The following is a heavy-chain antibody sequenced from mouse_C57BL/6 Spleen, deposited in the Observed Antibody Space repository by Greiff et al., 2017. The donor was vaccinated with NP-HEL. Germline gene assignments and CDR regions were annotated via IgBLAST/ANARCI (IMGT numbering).Heavy chain of an antibody. CDR3: AKNSDYYGSSYDYAMDY. J-gene: IGHJ4*01. CDR1: GFSLTSYG. Sequence: VKLQESGPGLVQPSQSLSITCTVSGFSLTSYGVHWVRQSPGKGLEWLGVIWRGGSTDYNAAFMSRLSITKDNSKSQVFFKMNSLQADDTAIYYCAKNSDYYGSSYDYAMDYWGQGTSVTVSS. D-gene: IGHD1-1*01. CDR2: IWRGGST. V-gene: IGHV2-5*01.